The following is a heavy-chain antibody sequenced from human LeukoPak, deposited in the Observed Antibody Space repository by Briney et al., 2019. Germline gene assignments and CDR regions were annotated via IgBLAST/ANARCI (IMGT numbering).Heavy chain of an antibody. CDR2: INHSGST. CDR1: GGSFSGYY. V-gene: IGHV4-34*01. J-gene: IGHJ4*02. Sequence: PSETLSLTCAVYGGSFSGYYWSWIRQPPGKGLEWIGEINHSGSTNYNPSLKSRVTISVDTSKNQFSLKLSSVTAADTAVYYCARGDALDYWGQGTLVTVSS. CDR3: ARGDALDY.